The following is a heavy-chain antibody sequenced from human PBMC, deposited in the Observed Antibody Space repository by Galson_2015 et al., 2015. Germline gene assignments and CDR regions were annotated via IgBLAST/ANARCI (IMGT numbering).Heavy chain of an antibody. Sequence: SLRLSCAASGFTFNNDWMSWVRQAPGKGLEWVGRIKRKTDGGTTDYAAPVKGTFTISRDDTKNTLYLQMNNLKSEDTAVYCCTTDGCSGGSCYSPGCWGQGTLVTVSS. CDR1: GFTFNNDW. CDR3: TTDGCSGGSCYSPGC. V-gene: IGHV3-15*01. D-gene: IGHD2-15*01. J-gene: IGHJ4*02. CDR2: IKRKTDGGTT.